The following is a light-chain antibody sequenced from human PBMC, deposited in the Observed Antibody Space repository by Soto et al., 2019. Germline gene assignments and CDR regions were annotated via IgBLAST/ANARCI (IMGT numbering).Light chain of an antibody. CDR1: SSDVGSYNL. Sequence: QSALTQPASVSGSPGQSITISCTETSSDVGSYNLVSWYQQHPGKAPKLMIYEGSKRPSGVSNRFSGSKSGNTASLTISGLQAEDEADYYCCSYAGSSTFVVFGGGTKLT. CDR2: EGS. V-gene: IGLV2-23*03. CDR3: CSYAGSSTFVV. J-gene: IGLJ2*01.